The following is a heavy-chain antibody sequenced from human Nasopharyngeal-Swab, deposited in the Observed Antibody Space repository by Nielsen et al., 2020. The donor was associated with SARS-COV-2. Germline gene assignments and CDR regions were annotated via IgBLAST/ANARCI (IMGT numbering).Heavy chain of an antibody. V-gene: IGHV3-73*01. CDR2: IRNKAYSHAT. CDR3: IRPYVPTDSLTGA. D-gene: IGHD3-10*02. J-gene: IGHJ5*02. Sequence: GESLKISCAASGVTFSGSTIHWVRQASGKGLEWVGRIRNKAYSHATAYAASLKGRFIISRDDSKNTAYLQMNSLKMEDTAVYYCIRPYVPTDSLTGAWGQGTLVTVSS. CDR1: GVTFSGST.